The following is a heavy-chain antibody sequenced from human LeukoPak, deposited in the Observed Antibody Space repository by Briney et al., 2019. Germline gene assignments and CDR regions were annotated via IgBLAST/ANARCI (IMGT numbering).Heavy chain of an antibody. CDR3: ARQKWEPTSNDAFDI. Sequence: GGSLRLSFAASTFSFRNFAMSWVRLAPGKGLEWVSGISDSGHRTDYADSVEGRFTISRDNSKNTLYLQMDSLRAEDTALYYCARQKWEPTSNDAFDIWGQGTMVTVSS. J-gene: IGHJ3*02. V-gene: IGHV3-23*01. CDR2: ISDSGHRT. D-gene: IGHD1-26*01. CDR1: TFSFRNFA.